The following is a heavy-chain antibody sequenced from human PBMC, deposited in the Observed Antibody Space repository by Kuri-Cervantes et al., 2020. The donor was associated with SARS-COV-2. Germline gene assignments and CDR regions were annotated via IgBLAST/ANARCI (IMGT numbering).Heavy chain of an antibody. Sequence: GGSLRLSCAASGFTFSSYGMHWVRQAPGKGLEWVAVIWYDGSNKYFADSVKGRFTISRDNFKNTLYLQMNSLRAEDTAVYYCARDGGAFDIWGQGTMVTVSS. V-gene: IGHV3-33*01. D-gene: IGHD3-16*01. CDR1: GFTFSSYG. J-gene: IGHJ3*02. CDR2: IWYDGSNK. CDR3: ARDGGAFDI.